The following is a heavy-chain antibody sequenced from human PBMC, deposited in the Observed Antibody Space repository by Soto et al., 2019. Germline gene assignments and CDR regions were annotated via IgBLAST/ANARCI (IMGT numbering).Heavy chain of an antibody. CDR2: ISYDGSNK. CDR1: GFTFSSYA. CDR3: ARDTSGSGWSAPKY. V-gene: IGHV3-30-3*01. J-gene: IGHJ4*02. D-gene: IGHD6-19*01. Sequence: QVQLVESGGGVVQPGRSLRLSCAASGFTFSSYAMHWVRQAPGKGLEWVAVISYDGSNKYYADSVKGRFTISRDNSKNTLYLQMNSLRAEDTAVYYCARDTSGSGWSAPKYWGQGTLVTVSS.